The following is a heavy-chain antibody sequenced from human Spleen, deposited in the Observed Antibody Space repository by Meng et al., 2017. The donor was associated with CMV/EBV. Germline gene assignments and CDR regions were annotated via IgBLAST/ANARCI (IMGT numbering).Heavy chain of an antibody. V-gene: IGHV3-23*01. J-gene: IGHJ6*02. D-gene: IGHD1-1*01. CDR1: EFTFSGYA. CDR3: ARGSGTDNYYYGMDV. Sequence: GESLKISCAASEFTFSGYAMSWVRQAPGKGLEWVSAISGSGGSTYYADSVKGRFTISRDNSKNTLYLQMNSLRAEDTAVYYCARGSGTDNYYYGMDVWGQGTTVTVSS. CDR2: ISGSGGST.